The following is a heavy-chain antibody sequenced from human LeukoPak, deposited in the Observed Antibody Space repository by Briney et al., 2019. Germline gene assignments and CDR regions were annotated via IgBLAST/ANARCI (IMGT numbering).Heavy chain of an antibody. V-gene: IGHV3-21*01. CDR2: ISSSSSYI. J-gene: IGHJ4*02. D-gene: IGHD6-19*01. CDR1: GFTFSSYS. Sequence: GGSLRLSCAASGFTFSSYSMNWVRQAPGKGLEWVSSISSSSSYIYYADSVKGRFTISRDNAKNSLYLQMNSLRAEDTAVYYCARSLGSSGWQYYFDYWGQGTLVTVSS. CDR3: ARSLGSSGWQYYFDY.